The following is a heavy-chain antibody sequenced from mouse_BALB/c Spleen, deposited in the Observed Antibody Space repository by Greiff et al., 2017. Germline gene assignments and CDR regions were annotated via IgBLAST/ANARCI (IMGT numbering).Heavy chain of an antibody. D-gene: IGHD2-4*01. CDR2: ISSGGGST. Sequence: EVKVVESGGGLVKPGGSLKLSCAASGFAFSSYDMSWVRQTPEKRLEWVAYISSGGGSTYYPDTVKGRFTISRDNAKNTLYLQMSSLKSEDTAMYYCARHEDYDEGFAYWGQGTLVTVSA. V-gene: IGHV5-12-1*01. CDR1: GFAFSSYD. J-gene: IGHJ3*01. CDR3: ARHEDYDEGFAY.